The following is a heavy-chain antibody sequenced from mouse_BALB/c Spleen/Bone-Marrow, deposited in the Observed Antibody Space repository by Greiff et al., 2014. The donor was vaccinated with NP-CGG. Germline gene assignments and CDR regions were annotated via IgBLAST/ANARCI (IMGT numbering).Heavy chain of an antibody. J-gene: IGHJ2*01. CDR2: IYPRDGDT. CDR3: ARGFPFDY. CDR1: GYTFTNYW. Sequence: VQLQQSGAELARPGASVKLSCKASGYTFTNYWMQWVKQRPGQGLEWIGAIYPRDGDTRYTQKFKGKATLTADKSSSTAYMQLSSLASEDSAVYYCARGFPFDYWGQGTTLTVSS. V-gene: IGHV1-87*01.